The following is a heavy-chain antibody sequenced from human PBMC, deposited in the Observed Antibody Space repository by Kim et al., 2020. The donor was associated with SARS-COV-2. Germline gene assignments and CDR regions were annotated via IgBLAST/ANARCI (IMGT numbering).Heavy chain of an antibody. V-gene: IGHV1-2*02. CDR1: GFIVIAYY. J-gene: IGHJ6*02. CDR3: ARDYGSSWGNTFHGMDV. CDR2: INPNSGDT. D-gene: IGHD2-2*01. Sequence: ASVKVSCKASGFIVIAYYMHWVRQAPGQGLEWMGWINPNSGDTKYAQKFQGRVTMTRDTSINSAYMELRSLRSDDTAVYYCARDYGSSWGNTFHGMDVWGQGTTVIVSS.